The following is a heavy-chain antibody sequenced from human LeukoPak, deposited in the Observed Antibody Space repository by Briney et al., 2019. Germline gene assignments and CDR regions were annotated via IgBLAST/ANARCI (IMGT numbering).Heavy chain of an antibody. Sequence: ASVKVSCKASGGTFSSYAISWVRQAPGQGLEWMGGIIPIFGTANYAQKFQGRVTITADKSTSTAYMELSSLRSEDTAVYYCAREEWAFIVGATNAFDIWGQGTMVTVSS. D-gene: IGHD1-26*01. CDR1: GGTFSSYA. V-gene: IGHV1-69*06. CDR3: AREEWAFIVGATNAFDI. CDR2: IIPIFGTA. J-gene: IGHJ3*02.